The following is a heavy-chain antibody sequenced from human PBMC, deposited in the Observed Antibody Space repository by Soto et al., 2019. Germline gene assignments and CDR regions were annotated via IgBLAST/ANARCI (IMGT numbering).Heavy chain of an antibody. J-gene: IGHJ1*01. CDR2: IFHSGNT. CDR3: ARLNDYVEYFQH. D-gene: IGHD4-17*01. CDR1: GGSIRSSPYY. V-gene: IGHV4-39*01. Sequence: QLQLQESGPGLVKPSETLSLNCSVSGGSIRSSPYYWGWIRQPPGKGLEWIGSIFHSGNTYYNPSLQKRVTISVDTSKNKFSLQLTSVTAADTAVYYCARLNDYVEYFQHWGQGTLVTVSS.